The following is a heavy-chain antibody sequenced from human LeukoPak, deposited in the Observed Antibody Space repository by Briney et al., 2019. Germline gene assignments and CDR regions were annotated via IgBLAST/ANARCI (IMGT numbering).Heavy chain of an antibody. CDR2: IKQDGSEK. D-gene: IGHD3-22*01. J-gene: IGHJ4*02. Sequence: PGGSLRLSCAASGFTFSSYWMSWVRQAPGKGLEWVANIKQDGSEKYYVDSVKGRFTISRDNAKNSLYLQMNNLRAEDTAVYYCAKDTKSSGSWYLDYWGQGTLVTVSS. CDR3: AKDTKSSGSWYLDY. CDR1: GFTFSSYW. V-gene: IGHV3-7*03.